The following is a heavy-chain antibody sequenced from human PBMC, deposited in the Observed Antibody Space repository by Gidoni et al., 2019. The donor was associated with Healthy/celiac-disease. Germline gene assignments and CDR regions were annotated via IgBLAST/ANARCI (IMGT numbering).Heavy chain of an antibody. J-gene: IGHJ6*02. CDR1: GFTVSSNY. CDR3: ARDRAGAGYYYYYYGMDV. CDR2: IYSGGST. Sequence: EVQLVETGGGLLQPGGSLRLSCAASGFTVSSNYMSWVRQAPGKGLEWVSVIYSGGSTYYADSVKGRFTISRDNSKNTLYLQMNSLRAEDTAVYYCARDRAGAGYYYYYYGMDVWGQGTTVTVSS. V-gene: IGHV3-53*02.